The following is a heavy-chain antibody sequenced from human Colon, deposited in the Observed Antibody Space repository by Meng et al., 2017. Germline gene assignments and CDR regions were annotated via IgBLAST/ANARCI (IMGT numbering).Heavy chain of an antibody. CDR1: RGRGSSNRAL. J-gene: IGHJ4*02. V-gene: IGHV6-1*01. D-gene: IGHD3-10*01. CDR2: TYYRSEWQN. CDR3: TTWYGEY. Sequence: QGPLQQAGPGLLKPPQALSPTLSISRGRGSSNRALWHWVRQSPSRGLEWLGQTYYRSEWQNHYGVSVKSRITINADTSRNHFSLHLNSVTPEDTAVYYCTTWYGEYWGQGTLVTVSS.